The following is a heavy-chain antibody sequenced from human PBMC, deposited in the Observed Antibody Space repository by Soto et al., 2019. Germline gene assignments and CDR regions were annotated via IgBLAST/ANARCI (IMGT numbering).Heavy chain of an antibody. CDR2: INHSGST. Sequence: QVQLQQWGAGLLKPSETLSLTCAVYGGSFSGYYWSWIRQPPGKGLEWMGEINHSGSTNYKPSLNSRVTISVDTSKNHFSLKLCSVTAADTAVYYCARGGLVAAAGNFERFDYWGPGTLVTVYS. V-gene: IGHV4-34*01. D-gene: IGHD6-13*01. CDR3: ARGGLVAAAGNFERFDY. CDR1: GGSFSGYY. J-gene: IGHJ4*02.